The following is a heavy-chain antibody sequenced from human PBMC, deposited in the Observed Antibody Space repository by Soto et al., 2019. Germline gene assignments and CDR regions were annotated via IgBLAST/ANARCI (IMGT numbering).Heavy chain of an antibody. J-gene: IGHJ6*02. CDR1: VYTFTGYY. V-gene: IGHV1-2*04. Sequence: ASVKVSCKASVYTFTGYYMHWVRQAPGQGREWMGWINPNSGGTNYAQKFQGWVTMTRDTSISTAYMELSRLRSDDTAVYYCARDRQRNTIFGVVINSYYGMDVWGQGTTVTVSS. CDR2: INPNSGGT. CDR3: ARDRQRNTIFGVVINSYYGMDV. D-gene: IGHD3-3*01.